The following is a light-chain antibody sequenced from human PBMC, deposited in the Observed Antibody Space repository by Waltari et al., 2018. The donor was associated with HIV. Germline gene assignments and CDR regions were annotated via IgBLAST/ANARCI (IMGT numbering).Light chain of an antibody. CDR3: ATWDDSLSGVL. CDR2: RND. V-gene: IGLV1-47*01. CDR1: SPTIGSNY. Sequence: SVLTQPPSASGTPGQRVTIPCSGTSPTIGSNYVFCYQQVPGTAPKLLLYRNDQRPSGVPDRFSGSTSGTSASLAISGLRPEDEADYYCATWDDSLSGVLFGGGTKLTVL. J-gene: IGLJ2*01.